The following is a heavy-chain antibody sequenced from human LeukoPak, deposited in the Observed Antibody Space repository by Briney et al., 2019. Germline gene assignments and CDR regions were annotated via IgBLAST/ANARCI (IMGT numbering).Heavy chain of an antibody. CDR2: IHTSGST. Sequence: PSETLSLTCTVSGGSISTYYWTWIRQSAGKGLEWIGRIHTSGSTNYISSLKSRVTMSIDTSKNQFSLKLSSVTAADTAVYYCVRERLQHYMDVWGTGTTVTVSS. D-gene: IGHD3-16*01. V-gene: IGHV4-4*07. CDR1: GGSISTYY. J-gene: IGHJ6*03. CDR3: VRERLQHYMDV.